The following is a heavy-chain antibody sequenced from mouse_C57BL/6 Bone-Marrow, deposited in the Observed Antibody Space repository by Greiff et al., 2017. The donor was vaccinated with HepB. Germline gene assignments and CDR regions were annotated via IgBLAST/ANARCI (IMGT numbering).Heavy chain of an antibody. Sequence: EVQLVESGPELVKPGASVKIPCKASGYTFTNYNMDWVKQSHGKSLEWIGDINPNNGGTIYNQKFKGKATLTVDKSSSTAYMELRSLTSEDTAVYYCARKENYYGSRSFDYWGQGTTLTVSS. CDR3: ARKENYYGSRSFDY. D-gene: IGHD1-1*01. CDR2: INPNNGGT. V-gene: IGHV1-18*01. J-gene: IGHJ2*01. CDR1: GYTFTNYN.